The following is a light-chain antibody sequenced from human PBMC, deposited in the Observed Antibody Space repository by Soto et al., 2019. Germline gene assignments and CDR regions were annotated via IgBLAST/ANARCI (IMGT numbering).Light chain of an antibody. Sequence: EIVLTQSPATLSSFPGDRVTLSCRASQYINSDLAWYQQKPGQAPRLLIHSASTRATGIPVTFSGSGSGTDFSLTISSLESRDFAVYYCQQYSIWPWTFGQGTKVDIK. V-gene: IGKV3-15*01. CDR3: QQYSIWPWT. CDR2: SAS. J-gene: IGKJ1*01. CDR1: QYINSD.